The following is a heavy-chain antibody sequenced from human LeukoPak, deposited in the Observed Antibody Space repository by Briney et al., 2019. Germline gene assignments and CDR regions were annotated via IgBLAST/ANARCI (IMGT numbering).Heavy chain of an antibody. CDR3: VNIGSSGWYDY. D-gene: IGHD6-19*01. V-gene: IGHV3-64D*06. J-gene: IGHJ4*02. Sequence: PGGSLRLSCSASGFTFSYYSMHWVRQATGKGLEYVSAISSNGGSTYYADSVKGRFTISRDNSKNTLYLQMSSLIPEDTAVYYCVNIGSSGWYDYWGQGTLVTVSS. CDR1: GFTFSYYS. CDR2: ISSNGGST.